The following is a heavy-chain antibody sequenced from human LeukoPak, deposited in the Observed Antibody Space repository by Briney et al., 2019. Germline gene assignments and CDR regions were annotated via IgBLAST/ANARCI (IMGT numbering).Heavy chain of an antibody. D-gene: IGHD3-10*01. V-gene: IGHV1-2*02. CDR1: GGTFSSYA. CDR2: INPNNGGT. Sequence: ASVKVSCKASGGTFSSYAISWVRQAPGQGLEWMGGINPNNGGTNYEQKFQGRVTMTRDTSISTAYMELSRLRFDDTAVYYCARGGDIGSWGQGTLVTVSS. CDR3: ARGGDIGS. J-gene: IGHJ5*01.